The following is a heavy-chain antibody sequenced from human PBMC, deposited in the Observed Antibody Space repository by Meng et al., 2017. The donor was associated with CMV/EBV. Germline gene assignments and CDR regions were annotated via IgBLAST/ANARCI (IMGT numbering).Heavy chain of an antibody. D-gene: IGHD3-3*01. J-gene: IGHJ6*02. Sequence: GESLKISCAASGFTFSNSDMNWVRQAPGKGLEWVAVISYDGSNKYYADSVKGRFTISRDNSKNTLYLQMNSLRAEDTAVYYCAREGLRTIFDRTYYYYGMDVWGQGTTVTVSS. CDR1: GFTFSNSD. CDR2: ISYDGSNK. V-gene: IGHV3-30*03. CDR3: AREGLRTIFDRTYYYYGMDV.